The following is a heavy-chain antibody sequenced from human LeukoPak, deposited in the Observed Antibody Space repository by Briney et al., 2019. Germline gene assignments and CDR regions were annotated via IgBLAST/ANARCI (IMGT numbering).Heavy chain of an antibody. J-gene: IGHJ4*02. D-gene: IGHD1-26*01. CDR3: ARQPLEIVGATWYFDY. CDR2: INVRDSDT. Sequence: GESLKISCKASGDRLSNDWITWVRQRSGKGLEYMGMINVRDSDTRYSLSFQDQITISADKSTSTAFLQWSSLKASDTAMYYCARQPLEIVGATWYFDYWGQGTLVTVSS. CDR1: GDRLSNDW. V-gene: IGHV5-51*01.